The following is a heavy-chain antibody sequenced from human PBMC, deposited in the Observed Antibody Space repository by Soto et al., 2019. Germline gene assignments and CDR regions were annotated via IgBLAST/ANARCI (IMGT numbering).Heavy chain of an antibody. CDR2: ISYDGKNE. CDR3: AKDLVAFTAGRRSPFGS. CDR1: GFTFRAYG. D-gene: IGHD3-16*01. Sequence: QVQLVESGGGVVQPGGSLRLSCAPSGFTFRAYGMHWVRQAPGKWLEWVAVISYDGKNEYYADSVKGRFSISRDSSKNTLYLQMNSLRAEDTAVYYCAKDLVAFTAGRRSPFGSWGQGTLVTVSS. V-gene: IGHV3-30*18. J-gene: IGHJ4*02.